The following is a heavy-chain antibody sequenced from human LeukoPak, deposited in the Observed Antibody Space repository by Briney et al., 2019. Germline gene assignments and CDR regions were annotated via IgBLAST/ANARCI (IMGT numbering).Heavy chain of an antibody. J-gene: IGHJ4*02. CDR2: ISKSGTEV. V-gene: IGHV3-48*03. CDR3: ARRFDS. CDR1: GFSFIDYE. Sequence: GGSLRLSCEVSGFSFIDYEMNWVRQAPGKGLECLAFISKSGTEVYYADSVRGRFTISRDSAKRSLYLQMNSLREDDTAIYYCARRFDSWGQGTLVTVSS.